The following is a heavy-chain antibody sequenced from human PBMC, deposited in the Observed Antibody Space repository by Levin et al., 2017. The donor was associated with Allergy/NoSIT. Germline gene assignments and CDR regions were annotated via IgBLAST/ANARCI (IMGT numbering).Heavy chain of an antibody. CDR3: ARGGGSGSYWGYFNH. V-gene: IGHV1-2*02. D-gene: IGHD3-10*01. CDR1: GYSFTGYY. Sequence: PGESLKISCMASGYSFTGYYMHWVRQAPGQGLEWMGWINPNSGGTDYAQKFQGRVTMTRDTSITTAYMELSRLRSDDTAVYYCARGGGSGSYWGYFNHWGQGTLVAVSS. J-gene: IGHJ4*02. CDR2: INPNSGGT.